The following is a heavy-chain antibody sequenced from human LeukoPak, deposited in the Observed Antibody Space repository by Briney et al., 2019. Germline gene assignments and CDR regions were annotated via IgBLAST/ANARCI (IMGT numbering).Heavy chain of an antibody. CDR1: GYSFTSNA. CDR2: INTNTGNP. J-gene: IGHJ4*02. V-gene: IGHV7-4-1*02. D-gene: IGHD6-13*01. Sequence: ASVKVSCKASGYSFTSNALGWVRQAPGQGLEWMGWINTNTGNPTYAQGFRGRFVFSVDTSDNTAYLQISSLQAEDTAVYYCARDVGGAAGTSDYWGQGTLVTVSS. CDR3: ARDVGGAAGTSDY.